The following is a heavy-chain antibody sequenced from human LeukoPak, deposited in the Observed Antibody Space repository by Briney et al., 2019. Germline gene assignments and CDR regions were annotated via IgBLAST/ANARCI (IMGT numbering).Heavy chain of an antibody. J-gene: IGHJ4*02. V-gene: IGHV3-30*04. CDR3: AKSNVVAATMGRFDY. Sequence: GRSLRLSCAASGFTFSSYAMHWVRQAPGKGLEWVAVISYDGSNKYYADSVKGRFTISRDNSKNTLYLQMNSLRAEDTAVYYCAKSNVVAATMGRFDYWGQGTLVTVSS. D-gene: IGHD2-15*01. CDR1: GFTFSSYA. CDR2: ISYDGSNK.